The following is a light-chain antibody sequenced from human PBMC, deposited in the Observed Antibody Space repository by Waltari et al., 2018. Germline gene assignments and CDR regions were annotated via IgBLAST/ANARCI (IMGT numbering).Light chain of an antibody. CDR2: WAS. V-gene: IGKV4-1*01. J-gene: IGKJ2*01. CDR1: QSVLYSSNNKNY. Sequence: DIVMTQSPDSLAVSLGERATINCKSSQSVLYSSNNKNYLAWYHQKPGQPPKLLIYWASTRESGVPDRFSGSGSGTDFTLTISGLQAEDVAVYYCQQYYSTPPTFGQGTKLEIK. CDR3: QQYYSTPPT.